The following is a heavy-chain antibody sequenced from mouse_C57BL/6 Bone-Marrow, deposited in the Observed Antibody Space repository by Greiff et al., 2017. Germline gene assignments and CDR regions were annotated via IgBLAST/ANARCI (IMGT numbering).Heavy chain of an antibody. CDR1: GYTFTSYG. CDR3: ARFAY. Sequence: QVQLKESGAELARPGASVKLSCKASGYTFTSYGISWVKQRTGQGLEWIGEIYPRSGNTYYNEKFKGKATLTADKSSSTAYRELRSLTAEDSAVYFCARFAYWGEGTLVTVSA. CDR2: IYPRSGNT. J-gene: IGHJ3*01. V-gene: IGHV1-81*01.